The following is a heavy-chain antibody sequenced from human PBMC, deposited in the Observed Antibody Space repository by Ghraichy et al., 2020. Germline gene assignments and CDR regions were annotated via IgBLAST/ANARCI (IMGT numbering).Heavy chain of an antibody. CDR3: VKDLLSVKSSPIYSFYYGMDV. Sequence: GGSLRLSCEASGFTFDEYSMHWVRHVPGKGLEWVSLISWDGQTTYYADSVQGRFTISRDNRKNSLYLQMSSLRTGDTALYYCVKDLLSVKSSPIYSFYYGMDVCGQGTTVTVSS. CDR2: ISWDGQTT. J-gene: IGHJ6*02. D-gene: IGHD3-10*01. CDR1: GFTFDEYS. V-gene: IGHV3-43*01.